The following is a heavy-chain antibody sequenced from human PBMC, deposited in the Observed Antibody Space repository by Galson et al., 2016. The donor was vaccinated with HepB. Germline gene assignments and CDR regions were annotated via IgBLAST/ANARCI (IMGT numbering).Heavy chain of an antibody. V-gene: IGHV3-23*01. D-gene: IGHD3-16*01. J-gene: IGHJ5*02. Sequence: SLRLSCAASGFTFSSYAMNWVRQAPGKGLEWVSAVTGSGGSTTYADPVKGRFTISRDNLKTTLYLQMNSLRAEDTAVYYCARGSYGYGGWFDAWGQGTLVTVSS. CDR3: ARGSYGYGGWFDA. CDR2: VTGSGGST. CDR1: GFTFSSYA.